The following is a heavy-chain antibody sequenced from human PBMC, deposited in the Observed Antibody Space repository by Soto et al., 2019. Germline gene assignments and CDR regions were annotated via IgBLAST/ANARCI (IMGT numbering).Heavy chain of an antibody. CDR2: IHPGTSDT. CDR1: GFNFGGSW. D-gene: IGHD6-19*01. V-gene: IGHV5-51*01. CDR3: ARVYSSGSDY. Sequence: GESLKISGKASGFNFGGSWIVWVRQMPGKGLEWMGIIHPGTSDTRYSPSFQGQVTISADKSINTAYLQLSSLQASDSAMYYCARVYSSGSDYWGQGTLVTVSS. J-gene: IGHJ4*02.